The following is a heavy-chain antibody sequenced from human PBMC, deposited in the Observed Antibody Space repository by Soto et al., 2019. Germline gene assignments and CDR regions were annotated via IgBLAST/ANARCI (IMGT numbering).Heavy chain of an antibody. V-gene: IGHV3-21*01. D-gene: IGHD3-22*01. J-gene: IGHJ6*02. CDR1: GFTFSSYS. Sequence: GGSLRLSCAASGFTFSSYSMNWVRQAPGKGLGWVSSISSSSSYIYYADSVKGRFTISRDNAKNSLYLQMNSLRAEDTAVYYCARAGGNYYDSSGYYDYYYGMDAWGQGTTVTVSS. CDR3: ARAGGNYYDSSGYYDYYYGMDA. CDR2: ISSSSSYI.